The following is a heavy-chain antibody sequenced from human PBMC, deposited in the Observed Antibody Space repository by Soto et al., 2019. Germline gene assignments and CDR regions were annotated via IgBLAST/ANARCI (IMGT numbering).Heavy chain of an antibody. D-gene: IGHD3-22*01. J-gene: IGHJ6*02. V-gene: IGHV3-30*18. CDR1: GFTFSTYG. CDR3: AKDQSVLQFDSSGYYSYFYGMDV. Sequence: PGGSLRFSCAASGFTFSTYGMHWVRQAPGKGLEWVAVISYDGSNKYYGDSVKGRFTISRDNSKNTVYVQMNSLRAEDTAVYYCAKDQSVLQFDSSGYYSYFYGMDVWGQGTTVTVSS. CDR2: ISYDGSNK.